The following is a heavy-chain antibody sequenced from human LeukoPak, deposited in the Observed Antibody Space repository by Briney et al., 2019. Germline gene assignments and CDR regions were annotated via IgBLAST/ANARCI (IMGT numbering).Heavy chain of an antibody. J-gene: IGHJ4*02. D-gene: IGHD1-1*01. V-gene: IGHV1-24*01. CDR2: FDPEDGET. Sequence: ASVKVSCKVSGYTLTELPMHWVRQAPGKGLEWMGGFDPEDGETIYAQKFQGRVTMTEDTSTDTAYMEVSSLRSEDTAGYYCAAAPRGQLERPGYWGQGTLVTVSS. CDR3: AAAPRGQLERPGY. CDR1: GYTLTELP.